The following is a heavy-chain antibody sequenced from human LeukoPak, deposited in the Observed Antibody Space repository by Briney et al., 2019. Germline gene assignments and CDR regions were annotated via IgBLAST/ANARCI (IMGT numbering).Heavy chain of an antibody. CDR2: IWYDGSNK. D-gene: IGHD3-22*01. CDR1: GFTFSSYG. Sequence: GGSLRLSCAASGFTFSSYGMHWVRQAPGKGLEWVAVIWYDGSNKYYADSVKGRFTISGDNSKNTLYLQMNSLRAEDTAVYYCARDFGDYYDSSGYGIEYYFDYWGQGTLVTVSS. V-gene: IGHV3-33*01. CDR3: ARDFGDYYDSSGYGIEYYFDY. J-gene: IGHJ4*02.